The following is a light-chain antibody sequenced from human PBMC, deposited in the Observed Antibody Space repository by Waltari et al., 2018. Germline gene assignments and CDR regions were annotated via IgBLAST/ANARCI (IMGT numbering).Light chain of an antibody. CDR2: DAS. J-gene: IGKJ4*01. Sequence: EIVLTQSPDFQSVPPQGKVTITCRASQSIGTSLHWYQQKPGQTPKPLITDASDSFSGVPSRFTGSGSGTDFTLTISSLEAEDAATYYCQQSRSFPTTFGGGTKVEIK. CDR3: QQSRSFPTT. CDR1: QSIGTS. V-gene: IGKV6-21*01.